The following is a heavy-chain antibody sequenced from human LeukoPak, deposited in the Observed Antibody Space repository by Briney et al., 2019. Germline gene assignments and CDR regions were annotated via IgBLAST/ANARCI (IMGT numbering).Heavy chain of an antibody. Sequence: PGGSLRLSCAASGFTFNLFSMNWVRQAPGKGLEWISYITSSGRPIYYADSVKGRFTISRDNAKNSVYLQMNSLRAEDTAVYYCARDIVVVTAILDVWGKGTTVTVSS. CDR3: ARDIVVVTAILDV. CDR1: GFTFNLFS. CDR2: ITSSGRPI. D-gene: IGHD2-21*02. J-gene: IGHJ6*04. V-gene: IGHV3-48*04.